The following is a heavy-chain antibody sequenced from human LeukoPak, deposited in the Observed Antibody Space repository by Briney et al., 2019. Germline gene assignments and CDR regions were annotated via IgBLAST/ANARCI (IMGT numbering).Heavy chain of an antibody. V-gene: IGHV4-39*07. D-gene: IGHD6-13*01. CDR2: INNRGST. Sequence: SETLSLTCTVSGDSINTITYYWGWIRQPPGKGLEWIGNINNRGSTYYNPSLKSRVTISVDTSENQFSLRLSSVNPADTAVYHCARARGYSATWWFFDPWGRGTLVTVSS. J-gene: IGHJ2*01. CDR1: GDSINTITYY. CDR3: ARARGYSATWWFFDP.